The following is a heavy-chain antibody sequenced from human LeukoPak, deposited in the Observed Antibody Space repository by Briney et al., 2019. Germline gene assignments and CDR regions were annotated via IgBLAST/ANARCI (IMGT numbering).Heavy chain of an antibody. D-gene: IGHD2-8*02. J-gene: IGHJ4*02. CDR1: EFILSSYA. CDR3: TRSRGWWSLDY. CDR2: ISHAGST. V-gene: IGHV4-4*02. Sequence: GSLRLSCEASEFILSSYAMSWVRQPPGKGLDWIGEISHAGSTKYNPSLKNRVTISKDDSKNQFSLKLNSVTAADTAAYYCTRSRGWWSLDYWGQGALVTVSS.